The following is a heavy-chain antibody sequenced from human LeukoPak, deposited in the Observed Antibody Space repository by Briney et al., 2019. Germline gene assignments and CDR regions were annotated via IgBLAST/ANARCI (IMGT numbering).Heavy chain of an antibody. CDR2: IKQDGSEK. J-gene: IGHJ4*02. D-gene: IGHD2-15*01. CDR1: GFTFSSYW. V-gene: IGHV3-7*01. CDR3: ARDYRGYRAPYYFDY. Sequence: GGSLRLSCAASGFTFSSYWMSWVRQAPGKGLEWVANIKQDGSEKYYVDSVKGRFTISRDNAKNSLYPQMNSLGAEDTAVYSCARDYRGYRAPYYFDYWGEGTLVTVSS.